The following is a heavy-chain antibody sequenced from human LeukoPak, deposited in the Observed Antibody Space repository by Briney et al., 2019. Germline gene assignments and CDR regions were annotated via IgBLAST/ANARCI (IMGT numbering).Heavy chain of an antibody. CDR2: IYSSGST. D-gene: IGHD3-3*01. J-gene: IGHJ4*02. CDR1: GYSISSGHS. Sequence: SETLSLTCAVSGYSISSGHSWDWIRQSPGKGLEWIGNIYSSGSTYYNPSLKSRVTISVDTSKNRFSLSLNSVTAADTAVYYCARRKTLFWYFDYWGQGTLVTVSS. CDR3: ARRKTLFWYFDY. V-gene: IGHV4-38-2*01.